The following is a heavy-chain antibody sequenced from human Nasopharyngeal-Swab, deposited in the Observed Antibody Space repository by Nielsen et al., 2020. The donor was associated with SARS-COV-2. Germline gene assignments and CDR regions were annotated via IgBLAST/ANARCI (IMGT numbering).Heavy chain of an antibody. CDR3: ARDNRLQLWLRFYGLDV. CDR2: IESDGTT. D-gene: IGHD5-18*01. Sequence: GSLRLSCAASGITVSDNYMTWVRQVPGKGLEWVSLIESDGTTYYSDSVRGRFTISRDNAKNIVFLQMNSLGVEDTALYYCARDNRLQLWLRFYGLDVWGQGTTVTVSS. J-gene: IGHJ6*02. CDR1: GITVSDNY. V-gene: IGHV3-66*01.